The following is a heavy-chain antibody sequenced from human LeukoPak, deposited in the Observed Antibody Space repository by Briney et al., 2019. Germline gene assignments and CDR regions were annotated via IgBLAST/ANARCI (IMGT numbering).Heavy chain of an antibody. Sequence: SETLSLTCTVSGGSISSGSYYWSWIRQPPGKGLEWIGYIYYSGSTYYNPSLKSRVTISVDTSKNQFSLKLSSVTAADTAVYYCARDPEGGYYMDVWGKGTTVTVSS. V-gene: IGHV4-30-4*08. J-gene: IGHJ6*03. CDR1: GGSISSGSYY. D-gene: IGHD1-14*01. CDR3: ARDPEGGYYMDV. CDR2: IYYSGST.